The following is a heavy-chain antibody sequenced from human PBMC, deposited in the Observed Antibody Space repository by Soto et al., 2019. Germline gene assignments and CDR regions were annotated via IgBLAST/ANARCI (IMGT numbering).Heavy chain of an antibody. V-gene: IGHV5-51*01. Sequence: GESLKISCKGSGYSFTSYWIGWVRQMPGKGLEWMGIIYPGDSDTRYSPSFQGQVTISADKSISTAYLQWSSLNASDTAMYYCASVHYCSSTTRCTGGPTYNYYGMDVCGQRTTVTVCS. CDR2: IYPGDSDT. CDR1: GYSFTSYW. CDR3: ASVHYCSSTTRCTGGPTYNYYGMDV. D-gene: IGHD2-2*01. J-gene: IGHJ6*02.